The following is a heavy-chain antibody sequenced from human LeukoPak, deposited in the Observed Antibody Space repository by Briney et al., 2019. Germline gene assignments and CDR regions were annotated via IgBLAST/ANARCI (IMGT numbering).Heavy chain of an antibody. CDR1: GGTFSNYA. J-gene: IGHJ6*03. Sequence: SVKVSCKASGGTFSNYAISWVRQAPGQGLEWMGGIIPIFGTANYAQKFRGRVTITADKSTSTAYMELSSLRSEDTAVYYCARDKGSDRYYYYYMDVWGKGTTVTVSS. CDR3: ARDKGSDRYYYYYMDV. CDR2: IIPIFGTA. V-gene: IGHV1-69*06. D-gene: IGHD2-21*02.